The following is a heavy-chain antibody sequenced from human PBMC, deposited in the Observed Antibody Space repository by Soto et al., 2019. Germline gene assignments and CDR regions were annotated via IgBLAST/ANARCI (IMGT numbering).Heavy chain of an antibody. CDR2: INPSGGST. Sequence: ASVHVSCKGSGWTFTSYYMHWVRQAPGQGLEWMGIINPSGGSTSYAQKFQGRVTMTRDTSTSTVYMELSSLRSEDTAVYYCALGVGSPDSQLWGQGTLVTVSS. CDR1: GWTFTSYY. V-gene: IGHV1-46*01. CDR3: ALGVGSPDSQL. D-gene: IGHD3-16*01. J-gene: IGHJ4*02.